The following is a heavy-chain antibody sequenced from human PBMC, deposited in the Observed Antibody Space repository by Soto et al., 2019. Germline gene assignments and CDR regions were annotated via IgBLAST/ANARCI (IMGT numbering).Heavy chain of an antibody. V-gene: IGHV3-30*18. CDR1: GFTFSSYG. CDR2: ISYDGSNK. J-gene: IGHJ3*02. D-gene: IGHD3-10*01. CDR3: AKGLWFGELPFDAFDI. Sequence: QVQLVESGGGVVQPGRSLRLSCAASGFTFSSYGMHWVRQAPGKGLEWVAVISYDGSNKYYADSVKGRFTISRDNSKNTLSLQMNSLRAEDTAVYYCAKGLWFGELPFDAFDIWGQGTMVTVSS.